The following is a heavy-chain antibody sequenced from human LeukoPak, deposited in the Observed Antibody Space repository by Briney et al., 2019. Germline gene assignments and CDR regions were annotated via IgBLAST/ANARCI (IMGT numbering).Heavy chain of an antibody. CDR3: ARDGLVYGATDYYGMDV. V-gene: IGHV3-33*08. CDR1: GFTFSSYG. D-gene: IGHD2-21*01. J-gene: IGHJ6*02. CDR2: IWYDGSNK. Sequence: PGRSLRLSCAASGFTFSSYGMHWVRQAPGKGLEWVAVIWYDGSNKYYADSVKGRFTISRDNSKNTLHLQMNSLRAEDTAVYYCARDGLVYGATDYYGMDVWGQGTTVTVSS.